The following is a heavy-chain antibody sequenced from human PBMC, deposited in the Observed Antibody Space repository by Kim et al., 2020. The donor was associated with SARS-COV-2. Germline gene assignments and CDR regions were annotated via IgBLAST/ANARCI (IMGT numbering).Heavy chain of an antibody. V-gene: IGHV2-5*02. CDR3: AHTNYDFWSGTLDY. CDR2: IYWDDDK. J-gene: IGHJ4*02. D-gene: IGHD3-3*01. Sequence: SGPTLVNPTQTLTLTCTFSGFSLSTSGVGVGWIRQPPGKALEWLALIYWDDDKRYSPSLKSRLTITKDTSKNQVVLTMTNMDPVDTATYYCAHTNYDFWSGTLDYWGQGTLVTVSS. CDR1: GFSLSTSGVG.